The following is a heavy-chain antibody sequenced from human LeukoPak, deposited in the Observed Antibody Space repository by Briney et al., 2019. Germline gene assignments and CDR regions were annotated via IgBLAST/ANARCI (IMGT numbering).Heavy chain of an antibody. CDR1: GFTFSSYA. CDR3: AKDLLLGATPYDAFDI. J-gene: IGHJ3*02. V-gene: IGHV3-23*01. D-gene: IGHD1-26*01. Sequence: RTGGSLRLSCAASGFTFSSYAMYWVRQAPGKGLEWASSISGSGGSTYYVDSVKGRFTISRDNSKNTLYLQMSSLRAEDTAVYYCAKDLLLGATPYDAFDIWGQGTMVTVSS. CDR2: ISGSGGST.